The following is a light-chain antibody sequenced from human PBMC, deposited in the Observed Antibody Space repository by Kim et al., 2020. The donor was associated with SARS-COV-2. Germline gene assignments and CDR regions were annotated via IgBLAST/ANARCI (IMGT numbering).Light chain of an antibody. CDR2: DVS. V-gene: IGKV3-20*01. J-gene: IGKJ1*01. Sequence: SPGEGATLSCRASQSVNSGYLAWYQQKPGRAPRLLIYDVSSRATGIPDRFSGGGSGTDFTLTISRLEPEDFAVYYCHQYGSSTGTFGQGTKVEIK. CDR1: QSVNSGY. CDR3: HQYGSSTGT.